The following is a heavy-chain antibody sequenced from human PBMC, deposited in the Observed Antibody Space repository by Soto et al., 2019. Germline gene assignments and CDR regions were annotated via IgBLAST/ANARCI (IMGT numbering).Heavy chain of an antibody. J-gene: IGHJ3*01. CDR3: ARGDKGAFDL. CDR1: GFTFSYYW. CDR2: IHSDGSRT. V-gene: IGHV3-74*01. Sequence: EVQLVESEGGLVQPGGSLRLSCAASGFTFSYYWMHWVRQAPGQGLVWVSRIHSDGSRTTYADSVKGRFTISRDNAKNTLNLQMNSLRAEDTAVYYCARGDKGAFDLWGQGTMVTVSS. D-gene: IGHD2-21*02.